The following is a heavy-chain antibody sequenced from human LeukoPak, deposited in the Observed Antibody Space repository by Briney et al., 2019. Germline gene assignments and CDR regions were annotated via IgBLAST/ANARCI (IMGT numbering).Heavy chain of an antibody. CDR2: ISGSGGST. Sequence: GGSLRLSCAASGFTFSSYAMSWVRQAPGKGLEWVSAISGSGGSTYYADPVKGRFTISRDDSKNTLYLQMNSLRAEDTAVYYCAEGKVGALNQNWFDPWGQETLVTVSS. D-gene: IGHD1-26*01. CDR3: AEGKVGALNQNWFDP. CDR1: GFTFSSYA. V-gene: IGHV3-23*01. J-gene: IGHJ5*02.